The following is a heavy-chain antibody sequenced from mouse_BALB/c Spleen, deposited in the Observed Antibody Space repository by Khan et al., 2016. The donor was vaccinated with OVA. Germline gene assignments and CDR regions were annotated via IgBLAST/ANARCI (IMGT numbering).Heavy chain of an antibody. J-gene: IGHJ4*01. CDR2: IWGGGSA. CDR1: GFSLIDFG. CDR3: AKQALDYSGSSLYAMDY. Sequence: QVQLKESGPGLVAPSQSLSITCTVSGFSLIDFGVSWVRQPPGKGLEWLGIIWGGGSAYYRSALKSRLSISKDNSKSRVFLKMNSLQTDDTAMYYCAKQALDYSGSSLYAMDYWGQGTSVSVSS. V-gene: IGHV2-6-5*01. D-gene: IGHD1-1*01.